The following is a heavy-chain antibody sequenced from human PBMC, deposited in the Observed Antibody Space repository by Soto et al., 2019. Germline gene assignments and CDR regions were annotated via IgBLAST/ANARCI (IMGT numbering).Heavy chain of an antibody. J-gene: IGHJ3*02. V-gene: IGHV1-69*08. CDR2: IIPILDLT. CDR1: GVTFRTDT. Sequence: QVQLVQSGAEVKKPGSSVRVSCKASGVTFRTDTISWVRQAPGQGLEWMGRIIPILDLTNYAQKFQDRVTITADKSTTTAYMELSSLTYDDTAVYYCAREPPSDVFDIWGQGTGVTVSS. CDR3: AREPPSDVFDI.